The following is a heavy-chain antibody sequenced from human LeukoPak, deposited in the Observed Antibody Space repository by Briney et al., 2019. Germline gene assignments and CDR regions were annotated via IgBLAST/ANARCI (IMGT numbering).Heavy chain of an antibody. D-gene: IGHD1-1*01. Sequence: SETLSLTCTVSGGSISSYYWSWIRQPPGKGLEWIGYIYYSGSTNYNPSLKSRVTISVDTSKNQFSLKQSSVTAADTAVYYCARDRREAPERPNWFDPWGQGTLVTVSS. CDR2: IYYSGST. CDR1: GGSISSYY. V-gene: IGHV4-59*01. J-gene: IGHJ5*02. CDR3: ARDRREAPERPNWFDP.